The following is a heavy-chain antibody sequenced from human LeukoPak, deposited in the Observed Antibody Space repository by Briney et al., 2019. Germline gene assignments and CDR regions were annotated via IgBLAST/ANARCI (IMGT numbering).Heavy chain of an antibody. J-gene: IGHJ4*02. CDR1: RGTFSSYA. CDR2: IIPIFGTA. D-gene: IGHD3-22*01. Sequence: SVKVSCKDSRGTFSSYAISWVRQAPGQGLEWMGGIIPIFGTANYAQKFQGRVTITTDESTSTAYMELSSLRSEDTAVYYCARVPYYNDSSGYYSGDYYFDYWGQGTLVTVSS. CDR3: ARVPYYNDSSGYYSGDYYFDY. V-gene: IGHV1-69*05.